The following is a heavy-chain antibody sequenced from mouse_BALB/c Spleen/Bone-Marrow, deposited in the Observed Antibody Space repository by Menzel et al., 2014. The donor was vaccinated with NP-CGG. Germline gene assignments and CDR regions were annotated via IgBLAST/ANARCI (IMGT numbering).Heavy chain of an antibody. V-gene: IGHV1-54*01. CDR3: ARWDYAMDY. CDR1: GYAFTNYL. Sequence: QVHLQQSGAELVRPGTSVKVSCKASGYAFTNYLIEWVKQRPGQALEWIGVINPGSGGTNYNEKFKGKATLTADKSSSTAYMQLSSLTSDDPAVYFCARWDYAMDYWDQATSITIYS. CDR2: INPGSGGT. J-gene: IGHJ4*01.